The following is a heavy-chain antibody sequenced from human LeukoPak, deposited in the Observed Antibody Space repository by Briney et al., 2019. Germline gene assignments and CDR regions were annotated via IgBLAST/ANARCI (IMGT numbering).Heavy chain of an antibody. Sequence: SETLSLTCTVSGGSISSGGYYWSWIRQHPGKGLEWIGYIYYSGSTYYNPSLKSRVTISVDTSKNQFSLKLSSVTAADTAVYYYARGDIAVASSTGDAFDIWGQGTMVTVSS. CDR3: ARGDIAVASSTGDAFDI. D-gene: IGHD6-19*01. CDR2: IYYSGST. J-gene: IGHJ3*02. V-gene: IGHV4-31*03. CDR1: GGSISSGGYY.